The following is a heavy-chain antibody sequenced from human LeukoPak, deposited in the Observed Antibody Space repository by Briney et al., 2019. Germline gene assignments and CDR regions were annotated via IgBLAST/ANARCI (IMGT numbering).Heavy chain of an antibody. CDR3: ARTCSSSSCYMVH. J-gene: IGHJ4*02. D-gene: IGHD2-2*02. V-gene: IGHV1-18*01. Sequence: GASVKDSCKSSVYTFANFVITWVRPAPGQGLEWMGWISVYNGNTNYAQNLQGRVTLTTDTSTSTAYMELRSLRSDDTALYYCARTCSSSSCYMVHWGQGTLVTVSS. CDR2: ISVYNGNT. CDR1: VYTFANFV.